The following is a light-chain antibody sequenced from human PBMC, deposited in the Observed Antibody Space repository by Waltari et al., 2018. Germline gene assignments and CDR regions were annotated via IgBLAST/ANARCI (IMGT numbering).Light chain of an antibody. J-gene: IGLJ3*02. CDR2: RNK. CDR3: AAWDDSLYEV. Sequence: QSVLTQPPSASGTPGQTVNIACSGSSSNIGSNFVYWYQQLPGTAPKLLIYRNKQRPSGVPDRFSCSKSGTSASLAISGLRSEDEADYYCAAWDDSLYEVFGGGTKLTVL. V-gene: IGLV1-47*01. CDR1: SSNIGSNF.